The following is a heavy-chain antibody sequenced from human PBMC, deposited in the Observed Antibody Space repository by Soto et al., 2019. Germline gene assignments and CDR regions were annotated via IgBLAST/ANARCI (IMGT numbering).Heavy chain of an antibody. Sequence: ESGGGVVQPGRSLRLSCAASGFTFSSYGMHWVRQAPGKGLEWVAVISYDGSNKYYADSVKGRFTISRDNSKNTLYLQMNSLRAEDTAVYYCAKDKGGSYSSGYYGPYYFDYWGQGTLVTVSS. CDR3: AKDKGGSYSSGYYGPYYFDY. CDR2: ISYDGSNK. CDR1: GFTFSSYG. V-gene: IGHV3-30*18. D-gene: IGHD3-22*01. J-gene: IGHJ4*02.